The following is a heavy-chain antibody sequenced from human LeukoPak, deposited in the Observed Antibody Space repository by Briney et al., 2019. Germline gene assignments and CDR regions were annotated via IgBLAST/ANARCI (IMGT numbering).Heavy chain of an antibody. V-gene: IGHV4-34*01. CDR2: INHSGST. J-gene: IGHJ4*02. CDR1: GGSFSGYY. D-gene: IGHD1-26*01. CDR3: ARXAXVGXTSEETEFDY. Sequence: SETLSXTCAVYGGSFSGYYWSWIRQPPGKGLEWIGEINHSGSTNYNPSLKSRVTISVDTSKNQFSLKLSSVTAADTAVYYCARXAXVGXTSEETEFDYWGQGTLVTVSS.